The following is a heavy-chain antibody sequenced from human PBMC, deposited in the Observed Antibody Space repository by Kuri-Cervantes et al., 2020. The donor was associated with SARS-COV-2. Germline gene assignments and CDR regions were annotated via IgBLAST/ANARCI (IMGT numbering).Heavy chain of an antibody. CDR1: GFTFSSYG. Sequence: GGSLRLSCAASGFTFSSYGMHWVRQAPGKRLEWVAVIWYDGSNKYYADSVKGRFTISRDNSKNTLYLQMNSLRAEDTAVYYCSTVSVTKVDDLWGRGTMVTVSS. CDR3: STVSVTKVDDL. V-gene: IGHV3-33*01. CDR2: IWYDGSNK. D-gene: IGHD4-17*01. J-gene: IGHJ3*01.